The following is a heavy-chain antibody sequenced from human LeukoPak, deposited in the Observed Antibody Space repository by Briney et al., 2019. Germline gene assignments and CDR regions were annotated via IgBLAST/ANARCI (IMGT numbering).Heavy chain of an antibody. CDR3: ARAQTMFWEFDGFDI. CDR2: MTRSSTK. Sequence: PGGSLRLSCAASGFTFSSYSMNWVRQAPGKGLEWVANMTRSSTKYYADSVKGRFTISRDNAKNSVYLQMNSLRDEDTAVYSCARAQTMFWEFDGFDIWGRGTKVTVSS. V-gene: IGHV3-69-1*01. D-gene: IGHD3-10*02. J-gene: IGHJ3*02. CDR1: GFTFSSYS.